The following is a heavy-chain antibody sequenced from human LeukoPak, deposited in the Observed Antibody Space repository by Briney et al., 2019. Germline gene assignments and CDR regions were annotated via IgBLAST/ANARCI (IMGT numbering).Heavy chain of an antibody. J-gene: IGHJ4*02. CDR1: GYTFTSYA. Sequence: ASVKVSCKASGYTFTSYAMNWVRQAPGQGLEWMGWINTSTGNPTYAQGFTGRFVFSLDTSVSTAYLQISSLKAEDTAVYYCARGDCSSTSCAHVPNYWGQGTLVTVSS. CDR3: ARGDCSSTSCAHVPNY. CDR2: INTSTGNP. D-gene: IGHD2-2*01. V-gene: IGHV7-4-1*02.